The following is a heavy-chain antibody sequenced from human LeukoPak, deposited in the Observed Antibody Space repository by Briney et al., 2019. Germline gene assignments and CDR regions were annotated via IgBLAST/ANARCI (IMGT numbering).Heavy chain of an antibody. Sequence: PGRSLRLSCAASGFTFSSYGMHWVRQAPGKGLEWVAVIWYDGSNKYYADSVKGRFTISRDNSKNTLYLQMNSLRAEDTAVYYCAKEDPPYSTGWYEYFQHWVQGTLVTVSS. CDR1: GFTFSSYG. V-gene: IGHV3-33*06. D-gene: IGHD6-19*01. CDR2: IWYDGSNK. CDR3: AKEDPPYSTGWYEYFQH. J-gene: IGHJ1*01.